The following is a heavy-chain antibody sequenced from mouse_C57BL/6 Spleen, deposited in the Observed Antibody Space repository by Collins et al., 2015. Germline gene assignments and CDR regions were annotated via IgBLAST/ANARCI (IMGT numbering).Heavy chain of an antibody. CDR2: IYWDDDK. V-gene: IGHV8-12*01. CDR3: ARNWDEAWFAY. J-gene: IGHJ3*01. Sequence: QVTLKESGPGILQSSQTLSLTCSFSGFSLSTSGMGVSWIRQPSGKGLEWLAHIYWDDDKRYNPSLKSRLTISKDTSRNQVFLKITSVDTADTATYYCARNWDEAWFAYWGQGTLVTVSA. CDR1: GFSLSTSGMG. D-gene: IGHD4-1*01.